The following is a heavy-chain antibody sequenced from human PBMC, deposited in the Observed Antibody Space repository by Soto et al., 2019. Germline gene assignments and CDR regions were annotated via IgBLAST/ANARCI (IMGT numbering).Heavy chain of an antibody. D-gene: IGHD3-3*01. J-gene: IGHJ6*03. V-gene: IGHV4-34*01. CDR2: INHSGST. Sequence: QVQLQQWGAGLLKPSETLSLTCAVYGGSFSGYYWSWIRQPPGKGLEWIGEINHSGSTNYNPSLKRRVTISVDTSQNQFSLKLSSVTAADTAVYYCARGRGGRRSGYFSYYMDVWGKGTTVTVSS. CDR1: GGSFSGYY. CDR3: ARGRGGRRSGYFSYYMDV.